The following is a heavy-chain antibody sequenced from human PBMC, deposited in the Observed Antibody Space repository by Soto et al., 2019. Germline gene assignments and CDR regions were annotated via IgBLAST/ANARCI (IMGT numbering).Heavy chain of an antibody. CDR3: TTAYDSSGQDY. D-gene: IGHD3-22*01. J-gene: IGHJ4*02. V-gene: IGHV3-15*01. CDR1: GFTFSNAW. Sequence: EVQLVESGGGLVKPGGSLRLSCAASGFTFSNAWMSWVRQAPGEGLEWVGRIKSKTDGGTTDYAAPVKGRFTISRDDSKNTLYLQMNILKTEDTSVYYCTTAYDSSGQDYWGQGTLVTVSS. CDR2: IKSKTDGGTT.